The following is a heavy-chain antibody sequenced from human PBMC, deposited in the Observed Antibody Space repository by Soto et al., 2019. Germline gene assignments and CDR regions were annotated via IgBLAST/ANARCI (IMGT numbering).Heavy chain of an antibody. D-gene: IGHD5-18*01. CDR1: GFTFRIFR. CDR3: TRDASRDSTARGWFDP. J-gene: IGHJ5*02. V-gene: IGHV3-21*01. Sequence: WGSLKVSCAASGFTFRIFRMNWVRQAPGKGLELVSTISSNSAYIYYTDALRGRFTISIDNAKNSLHLQMNSLRAEGTAVYYCTRDASRDSTARGWFDPWGPGTMVTVSS. CDR2: ISSNSAYI.